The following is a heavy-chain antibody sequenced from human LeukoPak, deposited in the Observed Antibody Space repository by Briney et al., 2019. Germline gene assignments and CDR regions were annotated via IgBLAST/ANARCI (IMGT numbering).Heavy chain of an antibody. CDR2: IYSGGST. CDR3: ARGARGYSYGFDY. V-gene: IGHV3-53*01. Sequence: GGSLSLSCAASGFTVSKNYMTWVRQAPGKGLEWVSVIYSGGSTYYADSVKGRFTISRDNSKNSLYLQMNSLRAEDTAVYYCARGARGYSYGFDYWGQGTLVTVSS. CDR1: GFTVSKNY. D-gene: IGHD5-18*01. J-gene: IGHJ4*02.